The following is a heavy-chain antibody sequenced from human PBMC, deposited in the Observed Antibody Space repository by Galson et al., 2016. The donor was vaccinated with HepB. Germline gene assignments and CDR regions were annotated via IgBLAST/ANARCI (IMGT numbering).Heavy chain of an antibody. CDR2: INHKSGGT. J-gene: IGHJ4*02. Sequence: SVKVSCKASGYIFTDYFTHWVRQAPGQGLEWMGCINHKSGGTKYAQKFEGWVTMTRDTSINTASMELRRLKSDDTAVYYCARAARDYGGNFDFWGQGTLVTVSS. CDR1: GYIFTDYF. CDR3: ARAARDYGGNFDF. V-gene: IGHV1-2*04. D-gene: IGHD4-23*01.